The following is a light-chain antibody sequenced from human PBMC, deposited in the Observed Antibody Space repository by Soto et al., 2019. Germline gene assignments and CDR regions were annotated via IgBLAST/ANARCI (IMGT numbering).Light chain of an antibody. Sequence: IVLTQSPGTLSLSPGERATLSCRASQSVSNNYLAWYQQKPGQAPRLVIYGASNRATGIPDRFSASGSGTDFTLTISRLEPEDFAVYYCQQYGSSPRAFGQGTKVDIK. CDR3: QQYGSSPRA. J-gene: IGKJ1*01. CDR1: QSVSNNY. CDR2: GAS. V-gene: IGKV3-20*01.